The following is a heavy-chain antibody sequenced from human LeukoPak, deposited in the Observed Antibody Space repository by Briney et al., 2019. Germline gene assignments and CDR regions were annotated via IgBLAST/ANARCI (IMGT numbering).Heavy chain of an antibody. J-gene: IGHJ4*02. CDR3: TRSGGFSYIESLVH. D-gene: IGHD5-18*01. CDR1: GFTFSAYA. V-gene: IGHV3-23*01. Sequence: GGSLRLSCAASGFTFSAYAVNWVRQAPGKGLEWGSGTSGSGGSTFYADSVKGRFTTFRDNSKNTLYLQMNSLRDDDMGVYYCTRSGGFSYIESLVHWGQGTLVTVSS. CDR2: TSGSGGST.